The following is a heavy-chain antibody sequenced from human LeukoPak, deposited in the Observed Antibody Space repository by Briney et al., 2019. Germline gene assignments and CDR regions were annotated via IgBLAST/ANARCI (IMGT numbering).Heavy chain of an antibody. CDR2: IRYDGSNK. CDR3: ARGGSTYYDILTGYYPPYYMDV. CDR1: GFTFSSYG. D-gene: IGHD3-9*01. V-gene: IGHV3-30*02. Sequence: GGSLRLSCAASGFTFSSYGMHWVRQAPGKGLEWVAFIRYDGSNKYYADSVKGRFTISRDNSKNTLYLQMNSLRAEDTAVYYCARGGSTYYDILTGYYPPYYMDVWGKGTTVTISS. J-gene: IGHJ6*03.